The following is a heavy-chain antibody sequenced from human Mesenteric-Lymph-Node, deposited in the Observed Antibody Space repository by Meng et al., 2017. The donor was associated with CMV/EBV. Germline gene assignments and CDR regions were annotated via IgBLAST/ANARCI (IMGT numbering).Heavy chain of an antibody. CDR1: GFTFDDYG. Sequence: GESLKISCAASGFTFDDYGMSWVRQAPGKGLEWVPGINWNGGSTGYADSVKGRFTISRDNSKNTLYVQMNSLRAEDTALYYCAKDMGPGIGNYYYAMDVWGQGTTVTVSS. D-gene: IGHD1-26*01. CDR3: AKDMGPGIGNYYYAMDV. V-gene: IGHV3-20*04. CDR2: INWNGGST. J-gene: IGHJ6*02.